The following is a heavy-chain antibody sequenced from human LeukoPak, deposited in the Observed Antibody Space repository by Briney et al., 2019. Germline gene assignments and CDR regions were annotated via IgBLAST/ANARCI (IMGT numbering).Heavy chain of an antibody. CDR2: INPNSGGT. J-gene: IGHJ5*02. CDR3: ARDIVMVTYWFDP. Sequence: ASVKVSCRASGYTFTGYYLQWVRQAPGQGLEWMGWINPNSGGTSYAQKFQGRVTMTRDTSISTAYMELSRLRSDDTAVYYCARDIVMVTYWFDPWGQGTLVTVSS. D-gene: IGHD5-18*01. V-gene: IGHV1-2*02. CDR1: GYTFTGYY.